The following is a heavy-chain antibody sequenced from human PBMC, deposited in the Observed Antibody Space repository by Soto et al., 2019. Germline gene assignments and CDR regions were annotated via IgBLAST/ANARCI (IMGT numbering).Heavy chain of an antibody. V-gene: IGHV4-4*07. Sequence: QVQLQESGPGLVKPSETLSLTCTVSGGSISSYYWSWIRQPAGKGLEWIGRIYTSGSTNYNPSLKRRVTMSVETSKNQFSLKLSSVTAADTAVYYCARVSTTVTGYYDYGMDVWGQGTTVTVSS. CDR1: GGSISSYY. D-gene: IGHD4-17*01. J-gene: IGHJ6*02. CDR2: IYTSGST. CDR3: ARVSTTVTGYYDYGMDV.